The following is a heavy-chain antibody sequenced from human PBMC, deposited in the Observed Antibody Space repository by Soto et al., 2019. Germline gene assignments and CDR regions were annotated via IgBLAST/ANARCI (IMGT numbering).Heavy chain of an antibody. CDR3: ARDRVESGYPEYFQH. J-gene: IGHJ1*01. CDR2: IYSGGST. D-gene: IGHD3-22*01. Sequence: EVQLVESGGGLIQPGGSLRLSCAASGFTVSSNYMSWVRQAPGKGLEWVSVIYSGGSTYYADSVKGRFTISRDNSKNTLYLQMHSLRAEDTVVYYCARDRVESGYPEYFQHWGQGTLVTVSS. V-gene: IGHV3-53*01. CDR1: GFTVSSNY.